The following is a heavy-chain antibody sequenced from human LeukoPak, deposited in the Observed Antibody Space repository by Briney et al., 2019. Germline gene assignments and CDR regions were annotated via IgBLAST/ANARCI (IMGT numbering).Heavy chain of an antibody. J-gene: IGHJ5*02. D-gene: IGHD4-11*01. Sequence: PGGSLRLSCAASGFTFTNYAMSWVRQAPGKGLEWVSAISGSGGSTYYADSVKGRFTISRDNSKNTLYLQMNSLRAEDTAVYYCAKAVDSTVWNWFDPWGQGTLVTVSS. CDR2: ISGSGGST. CDR1: GFTFTNYA. V-gene: IGHV3-23*01. CDR3: AKAVDSTVWNWFDP.